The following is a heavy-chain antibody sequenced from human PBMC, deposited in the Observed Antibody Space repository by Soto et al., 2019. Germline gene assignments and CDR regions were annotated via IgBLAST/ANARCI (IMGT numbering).Heavy chain of an antibody. D-gene: IGHD5-18*01. CDR3: TRVEGWPYSYGLFDY. CDR2: THHAGDP. Sequence: QVQVQESGPGLVKPSETLSLTCTVSGDSITNFYGSWIRQTPGKGLEWIGYTHHAGDPTYNPSFKSGATNSADRTTNQLSLKLRSVTTADTALYYSTRVEGWPYSYGLFDYWGQGVLVTVSS. V-gene: IGHV4-59*01. J-gene: IGHJ4*02. CDR1: GDSITNFY.